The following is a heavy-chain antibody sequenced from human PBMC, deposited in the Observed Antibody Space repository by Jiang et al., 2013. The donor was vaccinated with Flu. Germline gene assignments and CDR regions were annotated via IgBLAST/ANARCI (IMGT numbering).Heavy chain of an antibody. D-gene: IGHD3-22*01. CDR2: INHSGSS. J-gene: IGHJ5*02. Sequence: VLLKPSETLSLTCAVYGGSFSGYYWNWIRQPPGKGLEWIGEINHSGSSNYNPSLKSRVTISVDTSKNRFSLKLSSVTAADTAVYYCARRSGGPPTGRYYGDPWGQGTLGHRLL. V-gene: IGHV4-34*01. CDR1: GGSFSGYY. CDR3: ARRSGGPPTGRYYGDP.